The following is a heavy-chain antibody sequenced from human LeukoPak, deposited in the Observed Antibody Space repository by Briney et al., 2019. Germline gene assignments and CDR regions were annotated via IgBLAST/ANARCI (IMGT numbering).Heavy chain of an antibody. Sequence: PSETLSLTCAVYGGSFSGYYWSWIRQPPGKGLEWIGEINHSGSTNYNPSLKSRVTISVDTSKNQFSLKLSSVTAADTAVYYCARGGVYYDIFTGHPPNWFDPWGQGTLVTVSS. J-gene: IGHJ5*02. V-gene: IGHV4-34*01. CDR2: INHSGST. CDR1: GGSFSGYY. CDR3: ARGGVYYDIFTGHPPNWFDP. D-gene: IGHD3-9*01.